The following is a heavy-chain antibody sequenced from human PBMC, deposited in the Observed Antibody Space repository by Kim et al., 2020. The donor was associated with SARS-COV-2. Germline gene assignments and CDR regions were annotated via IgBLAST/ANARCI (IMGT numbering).Heavy chain of an antibody. V-gene: IGHV4-39*01. CDR3: ARHYIFSSLDY. Sequence: SETLSLTCTVSGGSISSSSYYWGWIRQPPGKGLEWIGRIYYSGSTYYNPSLKSRVTISVDTSKNQFPLKLSSVTAADTAVYYCARHYIFSSLDYWGQGTLVTVSS. CDR2: IYYSGST. D-gene: IGHD6-13*01. J-gene: IGHJ4*02. CDR1: GGSISSSSYY.